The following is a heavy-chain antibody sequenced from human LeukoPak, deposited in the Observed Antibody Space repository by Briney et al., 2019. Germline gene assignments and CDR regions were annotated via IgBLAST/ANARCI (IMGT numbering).Heavy chain of an antibody. Sequence: SETLSLTCTVSGGSVSSGSYYWSWIRQPPGKGLEWIGCIYYSGSTNYNPSLKSRVTISVDTSKNQFSLKLSSVTAADTAVYYCARDHLSGIAVAGDYWGQGTLVTVSS. V-gene: IGHV4-61*01. D-gene: IGHD6-19*01. J-gene: IGHJ4*02. CDR3: ARDHLSGIAVAGDY. CDR2: IYYSGST. CDR1: GGSVSSGSYY.